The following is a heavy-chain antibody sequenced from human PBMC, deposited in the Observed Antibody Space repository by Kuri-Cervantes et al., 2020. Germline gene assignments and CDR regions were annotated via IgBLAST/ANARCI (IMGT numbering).Heavy chain of an antibody. V-gene: IGHV1-69*05. CDR1: GGTFSNYD. Sequence: SVKVSCKASGGTFSNYDVYWVRQGPGQGLEWMGGVIPILGPTTSAQKLQGRVSITTDESATTAYMQLSSLRSEDTAIYYCATTVRNSQLGYWGQGTLVTVSS. CDR3: ATTVRNSQLGY. CDR2: VIPILGPT. D-gene: IGHD1-7*01. J-gene: IGHJ4*02.